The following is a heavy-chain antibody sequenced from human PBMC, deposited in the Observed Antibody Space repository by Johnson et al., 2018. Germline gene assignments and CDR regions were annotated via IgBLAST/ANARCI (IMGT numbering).Heavy chain of an antibody. Sequence: VQLVESGGGLVQPGGSLTLSCAASGFTFSNYWMSWVRQAPGKGLEWVANIKLDVSDKYYVDSLKGRFTISRDNAKMSLYLHMTSLRAEDPALYYCARLGDCGGGNCNSLDIWGQGTTVTVSS. CDR1: GFTFSNYW. CDR2: IKLDVSDK. D-gene: IGHD2-15*01. CDR3: ARLGDCGGGNCNSLDI. V-gene: IGHV3-7*01. J-gene: IGHJ6*02.